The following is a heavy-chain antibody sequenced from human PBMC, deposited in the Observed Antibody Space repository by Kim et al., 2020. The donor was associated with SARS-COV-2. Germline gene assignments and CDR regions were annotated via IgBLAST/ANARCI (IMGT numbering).Heavy chain of an antibody. CDR3: ARDYDILTGQGYFDY. V-gene: IGHV3-30*01. D-gene: IGHD3-9*01. Sequence: DSVKGRFTISRDNSKNTLYLQMNSLRAEDTAVYYCARDYDILTGQGYFDYWGQGTLVTVSS. J-gene: IGHJ4*02.